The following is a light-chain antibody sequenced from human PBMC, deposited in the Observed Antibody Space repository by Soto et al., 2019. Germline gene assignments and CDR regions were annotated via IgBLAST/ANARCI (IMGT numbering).Light chain of an antibody. V-gene: IGKV3-15*01. CDR3: QQRSNWPWT. Sequence: EIVMTQSPDTLSVSPGERVTLSCRASQSVSSDLAWYQQKPGQAPRLLIYGASTRATDIAARFSGSGSGTEFTLTISSLEPEDFAVYYCQQRSNWPWTFGQGTKVDIK. CDR1: QSVSSD. J-gene: IGKJ1*01. CDR2: GAS.